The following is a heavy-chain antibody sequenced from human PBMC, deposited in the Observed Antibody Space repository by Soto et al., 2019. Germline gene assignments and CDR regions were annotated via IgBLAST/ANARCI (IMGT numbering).Heavy chain of an antibody. CDR1: GGSISSGDHY. D-gene: IGHD2-15*01. V-gene: IGHV4-30-4*01. CDR2: IYYSGSS. Sequence: QVQLQESGPGLVKPSQTLSLTCTVSGGSISSGDHYWTWIRQLPGKGLEWIGYIYYSGSSYYNQSLKSRDTITVDTSKNQFSLNLRSVTAADTAVYNCARGGNYFDCWGQGTLVTVSS. J-gene: IGHJ4*02. CDR3: ARGGNYFDC.